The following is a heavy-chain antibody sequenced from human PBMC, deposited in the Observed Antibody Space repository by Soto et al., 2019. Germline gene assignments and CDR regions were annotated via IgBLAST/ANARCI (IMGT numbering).Heavy chain of an antibody. CDR1: GYTFTGYY. J-gene: IGHJ4*02. CDR3: ARSSERLGESFDY. D-gene: IGHD3-16*01. Sequence: ASVKVSCKASGYTFTGYYIHWVRQAPGQGLEWMGWINPNSGGTNDAQKFQGRVTMTRDTSISTAYMELSRLRSDDTAVYYCARSSERLGESFDYWGQGTLVTVSS. V-gene: IGHV1-2*02. CDR2: INPNSGGT.